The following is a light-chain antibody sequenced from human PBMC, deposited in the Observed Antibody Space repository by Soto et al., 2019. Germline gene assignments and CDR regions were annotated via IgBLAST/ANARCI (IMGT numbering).Light chain of an antibody. Sequence: DIQMTQSPSTLSASVGDRVTITCRASQSISTWLAWYQQKPGKAPKLLIYDASSLQSGVPSRFSGCGSGTEFTLTIGSXQPDDFATYYCHQYYSYPRTFGQGTKVDIK. CDR1: QSISTW. CDR3: HQYYSYPRT. V-gene: IGKV1-5*01. J-gene: IGKJ1*01. CDR2: DAS.